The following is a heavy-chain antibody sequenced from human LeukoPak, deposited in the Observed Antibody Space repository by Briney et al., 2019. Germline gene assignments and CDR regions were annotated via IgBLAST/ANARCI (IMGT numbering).Heavy chain of an antibody. D-gene: IGHD3-22*01. CDR3: ARYLYDSSGYYIQYYFDY. Sequence: SETLSLTCTVPVGSISSYYWSWIRQPPGKGLEWIWYIYYSGSTNYNPSLKSRVTISVDTSKNQFSLKLSSVTSADTAVYYCARYLYDSSGYYIQYYFDYWGQGTLVTVSS. V-gene: IGHV4-59*01. CDR1: VGSISSYY. J-gene: IGHJ4*02. CDR2: IYYSGST.